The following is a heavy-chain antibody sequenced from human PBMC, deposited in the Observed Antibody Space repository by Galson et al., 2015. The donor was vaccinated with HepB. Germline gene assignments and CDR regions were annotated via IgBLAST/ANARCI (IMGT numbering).Heavy chain of an antibody. Sequence: SLRLSCAASGFAFSNYGMTWVRQVPGKGLEWVSAIRRSGDSTFYGDSVKGRFTVSRDNSKNTLYLQMNGLRAEDTAVYYCAKGGLWCGGDCYSGGAIEYWGQGILVTVSS. J-gene: IGHJ4*02. CDR2: IRRSGDST. CDR3: AKGGLWCGGDCYSGGAIEY. CDR1: GFAFSNYG. V-gene: IGHV3-23*01. D-gene: IGHD2-21*02.